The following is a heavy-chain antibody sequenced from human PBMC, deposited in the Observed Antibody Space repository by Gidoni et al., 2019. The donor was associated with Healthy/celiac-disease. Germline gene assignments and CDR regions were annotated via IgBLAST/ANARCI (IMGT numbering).Heavy chain of an antibody. Sequence: QVQLVESGGGVVQPGRSLRLSCAASGFTFSSYAMHWVRQAPGKGLEWVAVISYDGSNKYYADSVKGRFTISRDNSKNTLYLQMNSLRAEDTAVYYCARGPEYYDFWSGYYFLDYWGQGTLVTVSS. V-gene: IGHV3-30*01. CDR3: ARGPEYYDFWSGYYFLDY. CDR2: ISYDGSNK. CDR1: GFTFSSYA. J-gene: IGHJ4*02. D-gene: IGHD3-3*01.